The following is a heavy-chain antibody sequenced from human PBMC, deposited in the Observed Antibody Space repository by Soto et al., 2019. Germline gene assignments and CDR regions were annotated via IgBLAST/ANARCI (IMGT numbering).Heavy chain of an antibody. CDR1: GYTFTSYC. D-gene: IGHD2-15*01. CDR2: ISAYNGNT. V-gene: IGHV1-18*01. Sequence: GSVKVSCKASGYTFTSYCISWVRQAPGQGLEWMGWISAYNGNTNYAQKLQGRVTMTTDTSTSTAYMELRSLRSDDTAVYYCARGPYCSGGSCYFRFDYWGQGTLVTVSS. CDR3: ARGPYCSGGSCYFRFDY. J-gene: IGHJ4*02.